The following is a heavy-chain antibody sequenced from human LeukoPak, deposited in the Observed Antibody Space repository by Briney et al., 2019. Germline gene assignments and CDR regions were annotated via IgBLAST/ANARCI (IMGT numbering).Heavy chain of an antibody. D-gene: IGHD6-13*01. J-gene: IGHJ3*02. CDR1: GFTFDDYT. CDR2: ISWDGGST. V-gene: IGHV3-43*01. CDR3: AEAGPGYSSSWGAFDI. Sequence: GGSLRLSCAASGFTFDDYTMHWVRQAPGKGLEWVSLISWDGGSTYYADSVKGRFTISRDNSKNSLYLQMNSLRTEDTALYYCAEAGPGYSSSWGAFDIWGQGTMVTVSS.